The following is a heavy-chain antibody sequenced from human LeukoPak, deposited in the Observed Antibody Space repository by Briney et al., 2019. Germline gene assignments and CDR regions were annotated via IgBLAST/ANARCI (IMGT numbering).Heavy chain of an antibody. Sequence: ASVKVSCKASGGTFSSYAISWVRQAPGQGLEWMGGIIPIFGTANYAQKFQGRVTITADESTSTAYMELSSLRSEDTAVYYCARDGSGDYAPGYWGRGTLVTVSS. V-gene: IGHV1-69*13. CDR3: ARDGSGDYAPGY. CDR2: IIPIFGTA. J-gene: IGHJ4*02. D-gene: IGHD4-17*01. CDR1: GGTFSSYA.